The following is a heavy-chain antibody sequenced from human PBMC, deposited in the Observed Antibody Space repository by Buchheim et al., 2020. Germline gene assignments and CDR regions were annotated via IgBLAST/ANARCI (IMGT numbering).Heavy chain of an antibody. Sequence: QVQLVESGGGVVQPGRSLRLSCAASGFTFSSYGMHWVRQAPGRGLEWLAVISYDGSSKNYGDSVKGRFSTSRDTFQNTLYLQMNRLRAEDTAVYYCAKIIVTVGPIAYDYWGQGTL. CDR1: GFTFSSYG. D-gene: IGHD2-15*01. CDR2: ISYDGSSK. V-gene: IGHV3-30*18. J-gene: IGHJ4*02. CDR3: AKIIVTVGPIAYDY.